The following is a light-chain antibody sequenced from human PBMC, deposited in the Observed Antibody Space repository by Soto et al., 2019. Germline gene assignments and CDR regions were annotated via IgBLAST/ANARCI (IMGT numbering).Light chain of an antibody. CDR3: QQYYRPWT. J-gene: IGKJ1*01. Sequence: DIVMTRSPDSLAVSLGERATINCKSSQSVLYSSNNKNYLAWYQQKPGQPPTLLIYWASTRESGVPDRFSGSGSGTDFTLTISSLQAEDVAVYYCQQYYRPWTFGQGTKVEIK. V-gene: IGKV4-1*01. CDR2: WAS. CDR1: QSVLYSSNNKNY.